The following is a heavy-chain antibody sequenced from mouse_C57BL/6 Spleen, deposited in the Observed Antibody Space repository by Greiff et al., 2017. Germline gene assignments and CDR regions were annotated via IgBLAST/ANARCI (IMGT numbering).Heavy chain of an antibody. D-gene: IGHD2-5*01. CDR2: IYPGSGST. V-gene: IGHV1-55*01. CDR3: ARNSNYYAMDY. J-gene: IGHJ4*01. Sequence: VQLQQPGAELVKPGASVKMSCKASGYTFTSYWITWVKQRPEQGLEWIGDIYPGSGSTNYNEKFKSKATLTVDPSSSTAYMQLSSLTSEYAAFYYVARNSNYYAMDYWGQGTSVTVSS. CDR1: GYTFTSYW.